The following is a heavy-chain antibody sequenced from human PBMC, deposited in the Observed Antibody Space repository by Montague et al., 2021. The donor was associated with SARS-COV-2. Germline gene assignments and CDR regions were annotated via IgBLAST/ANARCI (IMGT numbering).Heavy chain of an antibody. V-gene: IGHV4-59*01. CDR1: GGTISGSY. Sequence: SETLSLTCTVSGGTISGSYWSWIRQSPEKGLEWIGYIYCSGSTKYNPSLKSRVTISLDTPKNQFFLKLTSVTAADTAVYYCARGFDILNYYYYTMDVWGQGTTVTVSS. J-gene: IGHJ6*02. CDR3: ARGFDILNYYYYTMDV. CDR2: IYCSGST. D-gene: IGHD3-9*01.